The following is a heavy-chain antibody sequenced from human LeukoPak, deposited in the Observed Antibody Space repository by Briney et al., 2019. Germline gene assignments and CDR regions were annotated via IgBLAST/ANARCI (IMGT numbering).Heavy chain of an antibody. CDR3: ARDYDGSGSLLNWFDP. CDR1: GGTFSSYA. D-gene: IGHD3-10*01. V-gene: IGHV1-69*13. J-gene: IGHJ5*02. Sequence: SVKVSCKASGGTFSSYAISWVRQAPGQGLEWMGGIIPIFGTANYAQKFQGRVTITADESTSTAYMELSSLGSEDTAVYYCARDYDGSGSLLNWFDPWGQGTLVTVSS. CDR2: IIPIFGTA.